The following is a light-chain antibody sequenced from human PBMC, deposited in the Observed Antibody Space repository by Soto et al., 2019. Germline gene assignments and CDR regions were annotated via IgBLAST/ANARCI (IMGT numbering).Light chain of an antibody. CDR1: SXDVGRYDY. V-gene: IGLV2-11*01. CDR2: DVT. Sequence: QSALTQPRSVSGSPGQSVTISCTGTSXDVGRYDYVSWYQQHPGKAPKLIIYDVTERPAGVPDRFSGSKSGNTASLTISGLQAEDEADYSCCSFAGSFSYVLGGGTKVTVL. J-gene: IGLJ1*01. CDR3: CSFAGSFSYV.